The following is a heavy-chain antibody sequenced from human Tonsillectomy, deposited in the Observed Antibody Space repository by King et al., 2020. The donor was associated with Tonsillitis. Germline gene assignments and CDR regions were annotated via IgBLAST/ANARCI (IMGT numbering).Heavy chain of an antibody. CDR2: TYYRSKWYN. Sequence: VQLQQSGPGLVKPSQTLSLTCAISGDSVSSNSAAWNWIRQSPSRGLEWLGRTYYRSKWYNDYAVSVKSRITINPDTSKNQFSLQLNSMTPEDTAVYYCARDPRYYDSSGYYWFDPWGQGTLVTVSS. V-gene: IGHV6-1*01. CDR1: GDSVSSNSAA. D-gene: IGHD3-22*01. J-gene: IGHJ5*02. CDR3: ARDPRYYDSSGYYWFDP.